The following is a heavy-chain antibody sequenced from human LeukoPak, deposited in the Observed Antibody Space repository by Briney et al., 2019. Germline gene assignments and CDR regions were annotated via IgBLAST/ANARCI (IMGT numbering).Heavy chain of an antibody. Sequence: ASVKVSCKASEYTFTGYYMHWVRQAPGQGLEWMGWISAYNGNTNYAQKLQGRVTMTTDTSTSTAYMELRSLRSDDTAVYYCARIMVRGRWFDPWGQGTLVTVSS. CDR3: ARIMVRGRWFDP. J-gene: IGHJ5*02. CDR1: EYTFTGYY. D-gene: IGHD3-10*01. V-gene: IGHV1-18*04. CDR2: ISAYNGNT.